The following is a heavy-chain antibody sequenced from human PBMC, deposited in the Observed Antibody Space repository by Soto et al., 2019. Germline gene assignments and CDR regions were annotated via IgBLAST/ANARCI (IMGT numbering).Heavy chain of an antibody. CDR3: AKDVGNDDFWSAYYAYYYMDV. Sequence: EVQLLESGGGLVQPGGSLRLSCAASGFTFSSYALYWVRQAPGKGLEWVSVISGSGDNTYYAGSVKGRFTISRDNSQNTLYLQTNSLRAEDTAVYYCAKDVGNDDFWSAYYAYYYMDVGGKGTTVTVSS. J-gene: IGHJ6*03. D-gene: IGHD3-3*01. V-gene: IGHV3-23*01. CDR2: ISGSGDNT. CDR1: GFTFSSYA.